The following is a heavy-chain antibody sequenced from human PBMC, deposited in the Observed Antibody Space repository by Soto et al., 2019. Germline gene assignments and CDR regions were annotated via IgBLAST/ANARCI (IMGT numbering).Heavy chain of an antibody. V-gene: IGHV2-5*02. CDR2: IYWDDDK. J-gene: IGHJ4*02. CDR1: GFSLTTRPVG. Sequence: GSGPTLVNPTQTLILTCSFSGFSLTTRPVGVARIRQPPGKALEWLAVIYWDDDKRYSPSLRSRLTISKDTSKNQVVLSMTNMDPVDTATYYCAHRLGGFTWNDGYLDYWGQGTLVTVSS. D-gene: IGHD1-1*01. CDR3: AHRLGGFTWNDGYLDY.